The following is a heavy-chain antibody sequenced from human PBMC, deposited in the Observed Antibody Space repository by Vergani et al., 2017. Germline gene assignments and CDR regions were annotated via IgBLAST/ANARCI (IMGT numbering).Heavy chain of an antibody. CDR2: MNPTSGNT. V-gene: IGHV1-8*03. CDR1: GYTFTSYD. D-gene: IGHD2-2*01. CDR3: AREDYISTGCHYYFDY. J-gene: IGHJ4*02. Sequence: QVQLVQSGAEVKKPGASVKVSCKASGYTFTSYDINWVRQAPGQGLEWMGWMNPTSGNTGYAQKFQGKVTITRNTSISTAYMELSSLSSEDTAVYYCAREDYISTGCHYYFDYGGQRSLVTVS.